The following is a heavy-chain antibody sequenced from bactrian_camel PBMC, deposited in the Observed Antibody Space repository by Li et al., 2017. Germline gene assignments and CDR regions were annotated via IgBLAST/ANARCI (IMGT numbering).Heavy chain of an antibody. V-gene: IGHV3S55*01. D-gene: IGHD3*01. Sequence: HVQLVESGGGSVQAGGSLRLSCAASGYTYSSRICMGWFRQAPGKEREGIATIDSFGSTSVAESVKGRFTISTDYAMNTLSLQMNSLKPDDTAMYYCAADGDPSTAKVEHGIWVDYDYAYRGQGTQVTVS. CDR1: GYTYSSRI. J-gene: IGHJ4*01. CDR2: IDSFGST. CDR3: AADGDPSTAKVEHGIWVDYDYAY.